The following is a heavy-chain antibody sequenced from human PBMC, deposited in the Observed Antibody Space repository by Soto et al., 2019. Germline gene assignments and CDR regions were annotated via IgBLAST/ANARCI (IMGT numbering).Heavy chain of an antibody. Sequence: SETLSLTCAVYGGSFSGYYWSWIRQPPGKGLEWIGEINHSGSTNYNPSLKSRVTISVDTSKNQFSLKLSSVTAADTAVYYCARGNRITMIVVVTGGEDYFDYWGQGTLVPVSS. V-gene: IGHV4-34*01. CDR2: INHSGST. CDR1: GGSFSGYY. CDR3: ARGNRITMIVVVTGGEDYFDY. D-gene: IGHD3-22*01. J-gene: IGHJ4*02.